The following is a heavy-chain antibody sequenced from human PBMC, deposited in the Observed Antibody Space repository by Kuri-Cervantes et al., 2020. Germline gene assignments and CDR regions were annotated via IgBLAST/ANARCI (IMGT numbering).Heavy chain of an antibody. Sequence: ASVKVSCKASGYTFTSYGISWVRQAPGQGLEWMGWISAYNGNTNYAQKLQGRVTMTTDTSTSTAYMELSSLRSEDTAVYYCATAVFTGYYYMDVWGKGTMVTVSS. J-gene: IGHJ6*03. V-gene: IGHV1-18*01. CDR1: GYTFTSYG. CDR2: ISAYNGNT. D-gene: IGHD4-11*01. CDR3: ATAVFTGYYYMDV.